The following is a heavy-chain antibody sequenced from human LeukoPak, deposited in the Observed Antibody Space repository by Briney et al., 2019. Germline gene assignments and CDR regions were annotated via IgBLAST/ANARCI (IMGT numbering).Heavy chain of an antibody. V-gene: IGHV3-9*01. CDR3: AKDLIRFRPDYYGMDV. CDR1: GFTFDDYA. CDR2: ISWNSGSI. Sequence: GGSLRLSCAASGFTFDDYAMHWVRQAPGKGLEWVSGISWNSGSIGYADSVKGRFTISRDNAKNSLYLQMNSLGAEDTALYYCAKDLIRFRPDYYGMDVWGQGTTVTVSS. J-gene: IGHJ6*02. D-gene: IGHD4-17*01.